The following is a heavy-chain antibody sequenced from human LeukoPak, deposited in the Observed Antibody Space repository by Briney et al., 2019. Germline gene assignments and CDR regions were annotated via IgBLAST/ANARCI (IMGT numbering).Heavy chain of an antibody. D-gene: IGHD3-3*01. J-gene: IGHJ5*02. CDR1: GFSLDNFE. V-gene: IGHV3-48*03. CDR2: VDNDGWAT. Sequence: GGSLRLSCAASGFSLDNFEMTWVRQAPGKGLEWIAYVDNDGWATSYYADSVKGRFTITRDDAKNSLYLQMDSLTVADTAVYYCARDLFGWSLDPWGQGTLVSVSS. CDR3: ARDLFGWSLDP.